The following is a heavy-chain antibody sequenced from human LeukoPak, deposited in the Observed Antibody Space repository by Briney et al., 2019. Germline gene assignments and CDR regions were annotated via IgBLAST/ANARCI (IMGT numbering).Heavy chain of an antibody. CDR2: ISYDGSNK. V-gene: IGHV3-30*03. CDR1: GFTFSSYG. D-gene: IGHD6-6*01. J-gene: IGHJ4*02. Sequence: PGGSLRLSCAASGFTFSSYGMHWVRQAPGKGLEWVAVISYDGSNKYYADSVKGRFTISRDNSKNTLYLQMNSLRAEDTAVYYCASWAIAARPTDYFDYWGQGTLVTVSS. CDR3: ASWAIAARPTDYFDY.